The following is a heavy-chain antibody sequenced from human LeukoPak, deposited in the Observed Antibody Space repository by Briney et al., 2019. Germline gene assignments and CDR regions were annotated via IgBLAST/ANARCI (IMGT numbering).Heavy chain of an antibody. V-gene: IGHV3-9*01. CDR2: ISWNSGSI. CDR1: EFTFEDYA. J-gene: IGHJ4*02. Sequence: PGRSLRLSCAASEFTFEDYAMHWVRQAPGKGLEWVSGISWNSGSIAYADSVKGQFTISRDNAKNSLWLQMNSLRAEDTAFYYCAKDARTGGSYYGYYFDSWGQGTLVTVSS. D-gene: IGHD1-26*01. CDR3: AKDARTGGSYYGYYFDS.